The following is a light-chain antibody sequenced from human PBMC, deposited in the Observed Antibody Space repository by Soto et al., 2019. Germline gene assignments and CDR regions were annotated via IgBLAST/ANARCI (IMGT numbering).Light chain of an antibody. J-gene: IGKJ1*01. CDR2: DAS. CDR3: RQSWT. V-gene: IGKV3-11*01. Sequence: EIVLTQSPATLSSSPEERATLSCRASQSVSSYLAWYQQKPGQTPRLLIYDASNRATGIPARFIGSAPGPAFTLTISSREPEDFAVSYCRQSWTFGQGAKVEIK. CDR1: QSVSSY.